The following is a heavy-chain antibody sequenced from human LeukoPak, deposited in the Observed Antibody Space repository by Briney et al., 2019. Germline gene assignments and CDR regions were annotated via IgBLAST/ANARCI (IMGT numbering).Heavy chain of an antibody. Sequence: PSETLSLTCAVYGGSFSGYYWSWIRQPPGKGLEWIGEINHSGSTYYNPSLKSRVTISVDRSKNQFSLKLSSVTAADTAVYYCARVAAGIAVAGDYYYYYGMDVWGQGTTVTVSS. CDR1: GGSFSGYY. D-gene: IGHD6-19*01. V-gene: IGHV4-34*01. CDR3: ARVAAGIAVAGDYYYYYGMDV. CDR2: INHSGST. J-gene: IGHJ6*02.